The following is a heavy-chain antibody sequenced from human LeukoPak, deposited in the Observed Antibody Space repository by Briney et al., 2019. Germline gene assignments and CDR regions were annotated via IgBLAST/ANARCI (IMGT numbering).Heavy chain of an antibody. D-gene: IGHD1-1*01. J-gene: IGHJ4*02. Sequence: GGSLRLSCAASGFKFSNYWMNWVRQAPGKGLEWVSSISSSSSYIYYADSVKGRFTISRDNAKNSLYLQMNSLRAEDTAVYYCARGTEINFDYWGQGTLVTVSS. CDR2: ISSSSSYI. CDR3: ARGTEINFDY. CDR1: GFKFSNYW. V-gene: IGHV3-21*01.